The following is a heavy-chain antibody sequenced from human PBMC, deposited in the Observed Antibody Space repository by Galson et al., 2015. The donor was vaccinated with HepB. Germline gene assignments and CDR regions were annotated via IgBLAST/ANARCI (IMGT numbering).Heavy chain of an antibody. CDR1: GDSVSSNSAA. Sequence: CAISGDSVSSNSAAWNWIRQSPSRGLEWLGRAYYRSKWYNDYAVSVKSRITINPDTSKNQFSLQLNSVTPEDTAVYYCARDRPKYSSSSHWYFDLWGRGTLVTVSS. CDR2: AYYRSKWYN. D-gene: IGHD6-6*01. J-gene: IGHJ2*01. V-gene: IGHV6-1*01. CDR3: ARDRPKYSSSSHWYFDL.